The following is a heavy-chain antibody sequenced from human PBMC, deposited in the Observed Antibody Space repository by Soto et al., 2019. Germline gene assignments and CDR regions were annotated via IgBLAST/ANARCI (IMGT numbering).Heavy chain of an antibody. D-gene: IGHD2-15*01. J-gene: IGHJ2*01. CDR2: IWYDGSNK. CDR1: GFTFSSYG. V-gene: IGHV3-33*01. Sequence: GGSLRLSCAASGFTFSSYGMHWVRQAPGKGLEWVAVIWYDGSNKYYADSVKGRFTISRDNSKNTLYLQMNSLRAEDTAVYYCARDTLGSYWYFDLWGRGTLVTVSS. CDR3: ARDTLGSYWYFDL.